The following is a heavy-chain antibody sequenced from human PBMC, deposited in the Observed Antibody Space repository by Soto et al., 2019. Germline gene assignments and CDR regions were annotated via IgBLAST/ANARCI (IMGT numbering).Heavy chain of an antibody. D-gene: IGHD1-7*01. CDR1: GLTLSNYA. Sequence: GGALRLSCATSGLTLSNYAMSWVRQAPGGGLEWVSSMSGSSSTTYYADSVRGRFTISRDRSKNTLYLQMSSLRAEDTALYYCAKNQERELPRVIDFWGQGTLVTVSS. CDR2: MSGSSSTT. J-gene: IGHJ4*02. CDR3: AKNQERELPRVIDF. V-gene: IGHV3-23*01.